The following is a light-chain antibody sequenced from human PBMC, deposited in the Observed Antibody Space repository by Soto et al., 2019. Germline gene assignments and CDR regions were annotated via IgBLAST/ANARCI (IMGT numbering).Light chain of an antibody. CDR1: SSNIGRNT. CDR2: SNN. V-gene: IGLV1-44*01. CDR3: AAWDDSLNGQV. J-gene: IGLJ2*01. Sequence: QSVLTQPPSASGTPGKRVTISCSGSSSNIGRNTVNWYQQLPGTAPPLLIYSNNQRPSGVPDRFSGSKSGTSASLAISGLQSEDEADYYCAAWDDSLNGQVFSGGTKLTVL.